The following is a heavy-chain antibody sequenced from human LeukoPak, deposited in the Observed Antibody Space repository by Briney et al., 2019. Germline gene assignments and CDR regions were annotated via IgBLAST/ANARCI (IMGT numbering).Heavy chain of an antibody. CDR2: INPNGGGT. CDR1: GYTFTDYY. J-gene: IGHJ4*02. Sequence: ASVKVSCKSSGYTFTDYYMHWVRQAPGQGLEWMGWINPNGGGTNYAQSFQGRVTMTRDTSIGTAYMELSRLRSDDTAVYYCARDSSSGWYGEPFDYWGQGTLVTVSS. D-gene: IGHD6-19*01. CDR3: ARDSSSGWYGEPFDY. V-gene: IGHV1-2*02.